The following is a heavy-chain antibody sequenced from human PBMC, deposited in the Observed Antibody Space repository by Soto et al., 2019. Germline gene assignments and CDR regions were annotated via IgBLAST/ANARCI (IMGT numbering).Heavy chain of an antibody. J-gene: IGHJ4*02. CDR3: ARVRTEYAGLDY. Sequence: SETLSLTCTVSGGSISSYYWSWIRQPPGKGLEWIGYIYYSGSTNYNPSLESRVTISLDTSKNQFSLKLTSVTAADTAVYFCARVRTEYAGLDYWGQGTQVTVSS. CDR2: IYYSGST. V-gene: IGHV4-59*01. CDR1: GGSISSYY. D-gene: IGHD2-2*01.